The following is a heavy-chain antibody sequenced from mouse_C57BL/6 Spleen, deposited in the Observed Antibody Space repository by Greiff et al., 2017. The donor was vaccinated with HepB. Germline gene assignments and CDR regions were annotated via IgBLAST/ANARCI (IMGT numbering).Heavy chain of an antibody. V-gene: IGHV1-15*01. Sequence: VQRVESGAELVRPGASVTLSCKASGYTFTDYEMHWVKQTPVHGLEWIGAIDPETGGTAYNQKFKGKAILTADKSSSTAYMELRSLTSEDSAVYYCTRYGYDGESFAYWGQGTLVTVSA. D-gene: IGHD2-2*01. CDR1: GYTFTDYE. CDR3: TRYGYDGESFAY. CDR2: IDPETGGT. J-gene: IGHJ3*01.